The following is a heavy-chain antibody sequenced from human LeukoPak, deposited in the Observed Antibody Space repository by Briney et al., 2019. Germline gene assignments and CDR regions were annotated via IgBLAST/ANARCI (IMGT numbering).Heavy chain of an antibody. Sequence: GGSLRLSCAASDVFSDYYMSWVRQAPGKGLEWVSNISSSGNSIYYADSVKGRFTISRDNAKNSLYLQMNSLRAEDTAVYYCAREMEGDYGSGTFFDLWGQGNMVTVSS. CDR3: AREMEGDYGSGTFFDL. V-gene: IGHV3-11*01. CDR2: ISSSGNSI. D-gene: IGHD3-10*01. CDR1: DVFSDYY. J-gene: IGHJ4*02.